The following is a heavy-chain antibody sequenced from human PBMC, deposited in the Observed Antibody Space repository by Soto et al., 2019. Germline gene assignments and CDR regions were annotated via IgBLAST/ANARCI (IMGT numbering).Heavy chain of an antibody. CDR1: GFTFSSYA. CDR2: ISYDGSNK. Sequence: QVQLVESGGGVVQPGRSLRLSCAASGFTFSSYAMHWVRQAPGKGLEWVAVISYDGSNKYYADSVKGRFTISRDNSKNTXYXXMNSLRAEDTAVYYCARDRYVLRFLEWLSSYGMDVWGQGTTVTVSS. V-gene: IGHV3-30-3*01. J-gene: IGHJ6*02. D-gene: IGHD3-3*01. CDR3: ARDRYVLRFLEWLSSYGMDV.